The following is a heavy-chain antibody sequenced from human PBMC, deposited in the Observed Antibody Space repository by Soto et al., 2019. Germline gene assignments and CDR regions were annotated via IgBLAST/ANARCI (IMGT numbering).Heavy chain of an antibody. CDR3: ALYYDILTGYRSHFDY. Sequence: SVKVSCKASGGTFSSYAISWVRQAPGQGLEWMGGIIPIFGTANYAQKFQGRVTITADESTSTAYMELSSLRSEDTAVYYCALYYDILTGYRSHFDYWGQGTLVTVSS. J-gene: IGHJ4*02. V-gene: IGHV1-69*13. CDR2: IIPIFGTA. CDR1: GGTFSSYA. D-gene: IGHD3-9*01.